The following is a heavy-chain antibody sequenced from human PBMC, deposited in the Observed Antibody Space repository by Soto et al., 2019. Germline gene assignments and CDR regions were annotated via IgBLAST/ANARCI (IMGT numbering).Heavy chain of an antibody. Sequence: SETLSLTCTVSGGSISSYYWSWIRQPPGKGLEWIGYIYYSGSTNYNPSLKSRVTISVDTSKNQFSLKLSSVTAADTAVYYSASHYCSGGSCYSRPPDYWGQGTLVTVSS. J-gene: IGHJ4*02. CDR3: ASHYCSGGSCYSRPPDY. D-gene: IGHD2-15*01. V-gene: IGHV4-59*08. CDR2: IYYSGST. CDR1: GGSISSYY.